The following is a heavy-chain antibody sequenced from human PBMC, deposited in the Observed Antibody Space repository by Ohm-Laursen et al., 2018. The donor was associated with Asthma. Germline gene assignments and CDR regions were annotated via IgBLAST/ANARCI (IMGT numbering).Heavy chain of an antibody. D-gene: IGHD1-26*01. Sequence: LSLTCAASGFTFSSYAMSWVRQAPGKGLEWVSAISGAGGSTYYADCVKGRFTISRDNSKNTLSLQMNSLRAEDTALYYWARIGPEWELPGREYSLHHWGQGTQVTVSS. V-gene: IGHV3-23*01. CDR2: ISGAGGST. CDR1: GFTFSSYA. CDR3: ARIGPEWELPGREYSLHH. J-gene: IGHJ1*01.